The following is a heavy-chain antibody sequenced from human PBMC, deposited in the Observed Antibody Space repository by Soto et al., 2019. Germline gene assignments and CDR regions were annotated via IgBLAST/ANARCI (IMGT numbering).Heavy chain of an antibody. CDR3: ARYIFGQGFIS. V-gene: IGHV1-8*01. CDR1: GSTFSTLD. J-gene: IGHJ4*02. CDR2: MHANTGLT. D-gene: IGHD3-10*01. Sequence: QVQLVQSGAEVKKPGASVKVSCKASGSTFSTLDLNWVRQAPGQGLDWMGWMHANTGLTGHAQKFQGRLSMTRDTSISTDYLELSSLRAAETAVYYCARYIFGQGFISWGQGTLVTVSS.